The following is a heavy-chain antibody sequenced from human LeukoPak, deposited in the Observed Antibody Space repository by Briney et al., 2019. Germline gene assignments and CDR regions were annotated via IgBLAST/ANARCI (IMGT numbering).Heavy chain of an antibody. CDR1: GFTFSSYG. V-gene: IGHV3-30*18. D-gene: IGHD6-13*01. CDR3: AKETISGGYGVDY. CDR2: ISYDGSNK. Sequence: GGSLRLSCAASGFTFSSYGMSWVRQAPGKGLEWVAVISYDGSNKYYADSVKGRFTISRDNSKNTLYLQMNSLRAEDTAVYYCAKETISGGYGVDYWGQGTLVTVSS. J-gene: IGHJ4*02.